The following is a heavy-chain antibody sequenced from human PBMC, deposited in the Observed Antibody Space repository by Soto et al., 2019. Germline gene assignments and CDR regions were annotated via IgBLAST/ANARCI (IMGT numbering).Heavy chain of an antibody. CDR1: GHSFTSYW. Sequence: RGESLKISCKGSGHSFTSYWIGWVRQMPGKGLEWMGIIYPGDSDTRYSPSFQGQVTISADKSISTAYLQWSSLKASDTAMYYCARTRIQLSAIPYYYYGMDVWGQGTTVTVSS. CDR3: ARTRIQLSAIPYYYYGMDV. CDR2: IYPGDSDT. J-gene: IGHJ6*02. D-gene: IGHD5-18*01. V-gene: IGHV5-51*01.